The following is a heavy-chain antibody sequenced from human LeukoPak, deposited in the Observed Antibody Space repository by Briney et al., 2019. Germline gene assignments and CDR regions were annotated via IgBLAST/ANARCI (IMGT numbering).Heavy chain of an antibody. Sequence: GESLKISCKASGYRFTSYWIGWVRQLPGKGLECMGIIYPRDSDVRYSPSFEGQVTISADTSINTAYLQWSGLMASDTAVYYCARNTPAGGKNYLDGFDIWGQGTVVTVSS. J-gene: IGHJ3*02. D-gene: IGHD4-23*01. CDR1: GYRFTSYW. CDR2: IYPRDSDV. CDR3: ARNTPAGGKNYLDGFDI. V-gene: IGHV5-51*01.